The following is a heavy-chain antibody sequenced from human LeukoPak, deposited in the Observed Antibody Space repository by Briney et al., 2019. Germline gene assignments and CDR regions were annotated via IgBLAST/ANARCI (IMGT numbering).Heavy chain of an antibody. CDR1: GYTLTELS. D-gene: IGHD3-10*01. Sequence: SCKVSGYTLTELSMHWVRQAPGKGLEWVAFIRYDGSNKYYAETVKGRVTISRDNSKNTLYLQMNSLRAEDTAVYYCAKDSLRYYYGSGSYLQYWGQGTLVTVSS. CDR3: AKDSLRYYYGSGSYLQY. CDR2: IRYDGSNK. V-gene: IGHV3-30*02. J-gene: IGHJ4*02.